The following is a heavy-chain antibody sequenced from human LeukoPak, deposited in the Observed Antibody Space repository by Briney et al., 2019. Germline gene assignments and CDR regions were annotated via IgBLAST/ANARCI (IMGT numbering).Heavy chain of an antibody. CDR3: ARLGYYYDSSGYPFDP. CDR2: IYYSGST. J-gene: IGHJ5*02. D-gene: IGHD3-22*01. V-gene: IGHV4-59*08. Sequence: PSETLSLTCAVYGGSFSGYYWSWIRQPPGKGLEWIGYIYYSGSTNYNPSLKSRVTISVDTSKNQFSLKLSSVTAADTAVYYCARLGYYYDSSGYPFDPWGQGTLVTVSS. CDR1: GGSFSGYY.